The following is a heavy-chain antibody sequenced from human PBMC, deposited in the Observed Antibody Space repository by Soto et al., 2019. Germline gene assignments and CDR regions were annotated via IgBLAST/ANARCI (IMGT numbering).Heavy chain of an antibody. CDR3: AHSPHAALRPYYYAMDV. CDR1: GFSLSTSGVG. V-gene: IGHV2-5*01. CDR2: IYWNDDK. Sequence: GSGPTLVNPTQTLTLTCTFSGFSLSTSGVGVGWIRQPPGKALEWLALIYWNDDKRYSPSLKSRLTITKDTSKNQVVLTMTNMDPVDTATYYCAHSPHAALRPYYYAMDVWGQGTTVTVSS. J-gene: IGHJ6*02. D-gene: IGHD5-12*01.